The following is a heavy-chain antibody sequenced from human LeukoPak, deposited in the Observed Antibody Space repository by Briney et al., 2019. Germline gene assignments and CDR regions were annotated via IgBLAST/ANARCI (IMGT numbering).Heavy chain of an antibody. CDR3: ASAYGDYGLDY. V-gene: IGHV3-33*01. D-gene: IGHD4-17*01. CDR2: IWYDGSNK. J-gene: IGHJ4*02. CDR1: GITFGTYG. Sequence: PGGSLRLSCVASGITFGTYGMHWVRQAPGMGLEWVAVIWYDGSNKWYADSVRGRFTISRDNSNNTLYLEMSSLGAEDTATYCCASAYGDYGLDYWGQGTLVTVSS.